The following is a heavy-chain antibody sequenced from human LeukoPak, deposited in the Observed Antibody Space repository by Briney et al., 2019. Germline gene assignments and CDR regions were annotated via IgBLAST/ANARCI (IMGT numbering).Heavy chain of an antibody. D-gene: IGHD1-26*01. J-gene: IGHJ4*02. CDR2: IYYSGST. CDR3: ARGMGATSDY. V-gene: IGHV4-39*07. Sequence: SSETLSLTCTVSGGSISSSSYYWGWIRQPPGKGLEWIGSIYYSGSTYYNPSLKSRVTISVDTSKNQFSLKLSSVTAADTAVYYCARGMGATSDYWGQGTLVTVSS. CDR1: GGSISSSSYY.